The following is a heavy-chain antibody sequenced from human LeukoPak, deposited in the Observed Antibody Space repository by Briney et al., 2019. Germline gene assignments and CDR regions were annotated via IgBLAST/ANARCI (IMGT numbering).Heavy chain of an antibody. CDR2: INHSGDT. Sequence: SETLSLTCAVYGGSFSGYYWSWIRQPPGKGLEWIGEINHSGDTNYNPSLKSRVTISVHTSKNQFSLKLSSVTAADTAVYSCARTSNDRYYYGSGSYYKDFWGQGTLVTVSS. CDR3: ARTSNDRYYYGSGSYYKDF. V-gene: IGHV4-34*01. CDR1: GGSFSGYY. D-gene: IGHD3-10*01. J-gene: IGHJ4*02.